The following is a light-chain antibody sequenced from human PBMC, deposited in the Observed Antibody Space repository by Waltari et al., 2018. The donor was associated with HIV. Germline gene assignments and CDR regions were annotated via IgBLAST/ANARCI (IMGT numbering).Light chain of an antibody. CDR3: QSYDSSLSGRNVV. V-gene: IGLV1-40*01. J-gene: IGLJ2*01. CDR2: GNS. CDR1: RPNLGARPD. Sequence: QSVLTQPPSVSGAPGQRVTLPCTGTRPNLGARPDVPGFTQLPGTAPKPLIDGNSNRPSGGPDRFSGSKSGTTASLAITGLQAEDEADYYCQSYDSSLSGRNVVFGGGTKLTVL.